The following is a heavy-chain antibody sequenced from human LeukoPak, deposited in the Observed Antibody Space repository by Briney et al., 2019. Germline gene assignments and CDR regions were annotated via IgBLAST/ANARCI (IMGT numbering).Heavy chain of an antibody. D-gene: IGHD3-22*01. V-gene: IGHV5-51*01. CDR1: GYSFTSYW. J-gene: IGHJ5*02. CDR2: IYPGDSDT. Sequence: TGESLKISCKGSGYSFTSYWISWVRQMPGKGLEWMGIIYPGDSDTRYSPSFQGQVTISADKSISTAYLQWSSLKASDTAMYYCARLANGYYDSSGYYYEGFNWFDPWGQGTLVTVSS. CDR3: ARLANGYYDSSGYYYEGFNWFDP.